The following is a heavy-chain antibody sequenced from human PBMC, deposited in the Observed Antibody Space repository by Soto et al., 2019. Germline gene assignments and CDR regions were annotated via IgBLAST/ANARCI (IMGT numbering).Heavy chain of an antibody. V-gene: IGHV3-30-3*01. CDR3: ARDLTTTFDH. J-gene: IGHJ4*02. Sequence: QVQLVESGGGVVQPGRSLRLSCAASGFTFSSYAMHWVRQAPGKGLEWVAVISYDGSNKYYADSVKGRFTISRDNSKNTLYLQMNSLRAEDTAVYYCARDLTTTFDHWGQGTLVTVSS. D-gene: IGHD4-17*01. CDR2: ISYDGSNK. CDR1: GFTFSSYA.